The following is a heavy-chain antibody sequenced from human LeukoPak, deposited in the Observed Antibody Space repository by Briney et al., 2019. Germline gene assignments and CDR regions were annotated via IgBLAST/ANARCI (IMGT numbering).Heavy chain of an antibody. CDR2: INHSGST. Sequence: PSETLSLTCAVYGVSFSGYYWSWIRQPPGKGLEWIGEINHSGSTNYNPSLKSRVTISVDTSKNQFSLKLSSVTAADTAVYYCARGRKLWLRYYFDYWGQGTLVTVSS. J-gene: IGHJ4*02. CDR1: GVSFSGYY. V-gene: IGHV4-34*01. D-gene: IGHD3-10*01. CDR3: ARGRKLWLRYYFDY.